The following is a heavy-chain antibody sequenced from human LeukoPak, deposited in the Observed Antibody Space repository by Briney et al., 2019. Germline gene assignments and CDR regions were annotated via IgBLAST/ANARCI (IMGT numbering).Heavy chain of an antibody. CDR1: GGSFSGYY. D-gene: IGHD5-12*01. V-gene: IGHV4-59*10. J-gene: IGHJ4*02. Sequence: SETLSLTCAVYGGSFSGYYWSWIRQPAGEGLEWIGHIYSTGSTNYNPSLKSRVTLSVDRSKSQFSLRLNSVTAADTAVYYCARLSGYDWESFYDYWGQGTLVTVSS. CDR3: ARLSGYDWESFYDY. CDR2: IYSTGST.